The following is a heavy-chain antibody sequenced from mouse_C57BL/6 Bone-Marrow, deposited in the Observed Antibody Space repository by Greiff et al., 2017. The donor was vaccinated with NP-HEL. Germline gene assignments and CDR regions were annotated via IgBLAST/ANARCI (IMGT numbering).Heavy chain of an antibody. D-gene: IGHD2-2*01. J-gene: IGHJ2*01. V-gene: IGHV1-26*01. CDR2: INPNNGGT. CDR1: GYTFTDYY. Sequence: VQLQQSGPELVKPGASVKISCKASGYTFTDYYMNWVKQSHGKSLEWIGDINPNNGGTSYNQKFKGKATLTVDKSSSTAYMELRSLTSEDSAVYYCARWLPLYYFDYWGQGTTLTVSS. CDR3: ARWLPLYYFDY.